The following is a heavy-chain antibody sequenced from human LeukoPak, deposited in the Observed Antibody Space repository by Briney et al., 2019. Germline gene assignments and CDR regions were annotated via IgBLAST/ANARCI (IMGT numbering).Heavy chain of an antibody. CDR2: LSYDGSNK. J-gene: IGHJ4*02. Sequence: AGRSLRLSCAASGFTFRSYATHGARHAPGKGLEWVADLSYDGSNKYYADSVKGRFTISRDNTKNTLYLQMYSLRAEDTAVYYCARQGAARPDYYFDYWGQGTLVTVSS. CDR3: ARQGAARPDYYFDY. D-gene: IGHD6-6*01. CDR1: GFTFRSYA. V-gene: IGHV3-30-3*01.